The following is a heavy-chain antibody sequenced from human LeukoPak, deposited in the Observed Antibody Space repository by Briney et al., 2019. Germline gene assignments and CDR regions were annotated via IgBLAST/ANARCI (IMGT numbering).Heavy chain of an antibody. CDR1: GFTFSDYY. Sequence: GGSLRLSCAASGFTFSDYYMSWIRQAPGKGLEWVAFIRYDGTNKYYADSVKGRFTISRDNSNNTVYLQMNSVRAEDTAVYYCAKEGQRFLDQWGQGTLVTVSS. V-gene: IGHV3-30*02. D-gene: IGHD3-3*01. CDR2: IRYDGTNK. J-gene: IGHJ4*02. CDR3: AKEGQRFLDQ.